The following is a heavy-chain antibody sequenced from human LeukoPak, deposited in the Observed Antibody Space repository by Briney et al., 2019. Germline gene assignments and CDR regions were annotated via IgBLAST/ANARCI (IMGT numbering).Heavy chain of an antibody. Sequence: SETLSLTCAVSGGSISSGGYSWSWIRQPPGKGLEWIGYIYHSGSTYYNPSLKSRVTISVDTSKNQFSLKLSSVTAAETAVYYCARRGKVLRFLEWLSPFDYWGQGTLVTVSS. CDR1: GGSISSGGYS. D-gene: IGHD3-3*01. V-gene: IGHV4-30-2*01. CDR2: IYHSGST. J-gene: IGHJ4*02. CDR3: ARRGKVLRFLEWLSPFDY.